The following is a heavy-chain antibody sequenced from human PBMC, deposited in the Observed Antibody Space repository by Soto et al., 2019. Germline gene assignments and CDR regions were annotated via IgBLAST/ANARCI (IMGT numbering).Heavy chain of an antibody. CDR3: ARANWFFDY. CDR2: IYYSEST. Sequence: QVQLQESGPGLVKPSETLSLTCTVSGGSINNHYWSWIRQPPGQGLEWIGYIYYSESTNYNPSLKSRVTMSVDTSKNQFSLKLSSLTAADTAIYYCARANWFFDYWGQGTLVTVSS. D-gene: IGHD7-27*01. J-gene: IGHJ4*02. V-gene: IGHV4-59*11. CDR1: GGSINNHY.